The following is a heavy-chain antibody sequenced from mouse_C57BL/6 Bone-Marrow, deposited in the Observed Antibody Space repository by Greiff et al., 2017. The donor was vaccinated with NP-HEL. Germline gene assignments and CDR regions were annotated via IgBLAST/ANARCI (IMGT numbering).Heavy chain of an antibody. V-gene: IGHV3-6*01. D-gene: IGHD2-4*01. Sequence: EVQLQESGPGLVKPSQSLSLTCSVTGYSITSGYYWNWIRQFPGNKLEWLGYISYDGSNNYNPSLKNRISITRDTSTNQFFLKLNSVTTEDTATYYCARASTMITPYYAMDYWGQGTSVTVSS. J-gene: IGHJ4*01. CDR1: GYSITSGYY. CDR3: ARASTMITPYYAMDY. CDR2: ISYDGSN.